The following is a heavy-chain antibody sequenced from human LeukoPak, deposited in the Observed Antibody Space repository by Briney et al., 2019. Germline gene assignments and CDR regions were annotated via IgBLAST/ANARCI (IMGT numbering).Heavy chain of an antibody. D-gene: IGHD6-13*01. CDR3: ARDWDSSSWYRGWFDP. J-gene: IGHJ5*02. CDR2: INPNSGGT. Sequence: ASVKVSRKASGYTFTGCYMHWVRQAPGQGLEWMGWINPNSGGTNYAQKFQGRVTMTRDTSISTAYMELSRLRSDDTAVYYCARDWDSSSWYRGWFDPWGQGTLVTVSS. CDR1: GYTFTGCY. V-gene: IGHV1-2*02.